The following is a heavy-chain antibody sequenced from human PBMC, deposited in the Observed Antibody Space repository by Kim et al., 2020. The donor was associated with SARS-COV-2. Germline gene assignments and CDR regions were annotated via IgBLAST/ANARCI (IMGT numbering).Heavy chain of an antibody. CDR3: ARDGGAWYLDY. V-gene: IGHV3-66*01. CDR2: MYSGGVT. D-gene: IGHD3-3*01. Sequence: GGSLRLSCEASGSTVSNNYMSWVRQAPGKGLEWVSVMYSGGVTYYADSVEARFTISRDRSKNTLYLQMNVLRPEDTAMYYCARDGGAWYLDYWGQGTLVTVSA. CDR1: GSTVSNNY. J-gene: IGHJ4*02.